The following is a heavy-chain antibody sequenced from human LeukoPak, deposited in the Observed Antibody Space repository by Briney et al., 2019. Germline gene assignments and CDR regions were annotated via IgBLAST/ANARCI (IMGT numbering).Heavy chain of an antibody. V-gene: IGHV3-33*06. Sequence: GGSLRLSCAASGFTFSSSGMHWVRQAPGKGLEWLAVIWYDSSNKYYADSLKGRFTISRDNSKNTLYLQMNSLRAEDTAVYYCAKGGVAGTGYFDYWGQGTLVTVSS. D-gene: IGHD6-19*01. CDR2: IWYDSSNK. CDR1: GFTFSSSG. J-gene: IGHJ4*02. CDR3: AKGGVAGTGYFDY.